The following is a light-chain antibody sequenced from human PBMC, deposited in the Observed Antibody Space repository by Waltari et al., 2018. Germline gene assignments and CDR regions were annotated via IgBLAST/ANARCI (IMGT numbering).Light chain of an antibody. V-gene: IGLV1-44*01. CDR3: AVWDDSLNGRF. J-gene: IGLJ2*01. CDR1: SSTIGRKT. CDR2: SNK. Sequence: QSVLTQPPSASATPGQGGTTSCSRRSSTIGRKTVHCYQQLPGTPPKLPIHSNKQRPSAVPDRVSGSKSTSSASLAINVLQSTDDAIYTCAVWDDSLNGRFFGGATELAVL.